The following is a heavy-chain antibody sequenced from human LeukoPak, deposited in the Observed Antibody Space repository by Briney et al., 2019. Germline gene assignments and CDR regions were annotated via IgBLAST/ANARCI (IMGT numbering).Heavy chain of an antibody. V-gene: IGHV1-2*02. J-gene: IGHJ4*02. D-gene: IGHD3-3*01. CDR3: ARGSEYDF. CDR1: GYTFTGYY. Sequence: ASVKVSCKTSGYTFTGYYMHWVRQAPGQGLEWMGWIIPNNGGTNYAQQFQGRVTMTRDTSISTAFMELSRLTSDDTAIYYCARGSEYDFWGQGTLVTVSS. CDR2: IIPNNGGT.